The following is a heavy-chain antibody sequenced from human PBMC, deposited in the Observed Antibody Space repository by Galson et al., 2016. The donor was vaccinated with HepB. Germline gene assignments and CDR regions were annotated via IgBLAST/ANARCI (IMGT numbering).Heavy chain of an antibody. CDR1: GFTFSDYS. J-gene: IGHJ4*02. D-gene: IGHD2-2*01. Sequence: SLRLSCAASGFTFSDYSMSWVRQAPGKGLEWVSTIRHSGDSTYYADSVKGRFTISRDNSKNMLYLQMNSLRAEDTAVYYCAKLVSSCTNTRCQDFWGQGTLVTVSS. CDR3: AKLVSSCTNTRCQDF. CDR2: IRHSGDST. V-gene: IGHV3-23*01.